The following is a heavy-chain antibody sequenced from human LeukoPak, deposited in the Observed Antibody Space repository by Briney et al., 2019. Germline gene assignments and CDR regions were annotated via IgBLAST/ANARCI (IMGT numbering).Heavy chain of an antibody. V-gene: IGHV3-49*03. Sequence: GGSLRLSCTASGFTFGDYAMSWFRQAPGKGLEWVGFIRSKAYGGTTEYAASVKGRFTISRDDSKSIAYLQMNSLKTEDTAVYYCTRITYYYDSSGYREDYWGQGTLVTVSS. D-gene: IGHD3-22*01. CDR2: IRSKAYGGTT. J-gene: IGHJ4*02. CDR1: GFTFGDYA. CDR3: TRITYYYDSSGYREDY.